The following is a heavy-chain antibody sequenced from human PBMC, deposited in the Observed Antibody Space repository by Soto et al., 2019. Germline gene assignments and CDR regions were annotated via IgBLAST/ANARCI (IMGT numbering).Heavy chain of an antibody. CDR3: ARSSCSSTSCYPLVYYYGMDV. CDR1: GYSFTSYW. V-gene: IGHV5-51*01. CDR2: VYPGDSDT. J-gene: IGHJ6*02. D-gene: IGHD2-2*01. Sequence: PGESLKISCKGSGYSFTSYWIGWVRQMPGKGLEWMGIVYPGDSDTRYSPSFQGQVTISADKSISTAYLQWSSLKASDTAMYYCARSSCSSTSCYPLVYYYGMDVRGQGTTVTVSS.